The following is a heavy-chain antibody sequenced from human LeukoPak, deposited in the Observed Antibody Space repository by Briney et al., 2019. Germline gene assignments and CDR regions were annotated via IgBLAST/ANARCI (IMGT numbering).Heavy chain of an antibody. CDR3: ARESTTYYFDY. CDR1: GGTFSSYA. Sequence: VASVKVSCKASGGTFSSYAISWVRQAPGQGLEWMGRIIPILAIANYAQKFQGRVTITADKSTSTAYMELSSLRSDDTAVYYCARESTTYYFDYWGQGTLVTVSS. CDR2: IIPILAIA. D-gene: IGHD1-14*01. J-gene: IGHJ4*02. V-gene: IGHV1-69*04.